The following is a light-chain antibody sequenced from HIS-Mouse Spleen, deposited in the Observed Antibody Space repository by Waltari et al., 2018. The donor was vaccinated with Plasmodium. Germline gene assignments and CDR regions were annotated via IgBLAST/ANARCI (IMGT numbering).Light chain of an antibody. CDR2: KAS. Sequence: DIQMTQSPSTLSASVGDRVTIPCRDSQSISSWLAGYQQKPGKDPKLLIYKASSLESGVPLRFSGSGSGTEFTLTISSLQPDDFATYYCQQYNSYSWTFGQGTKVEIK. CDR3: QQYNSYSWT. V-gene: IGKV1-5*03. J-gene: IGKJ1*01. CDR1: QSISSW.